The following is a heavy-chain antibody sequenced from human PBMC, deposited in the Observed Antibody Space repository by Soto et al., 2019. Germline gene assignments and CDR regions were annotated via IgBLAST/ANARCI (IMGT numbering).Heavy chain of an antibody. CDR3: ARAYYDRSGYAVDP. V-gene: IGHV4-59*08. D-gene: IGHD3-22*01. CDR2: IYYSGST. J-gene: IGHJ5*02. CDR1: GGSISSYY. Sequence: SETLSLTCTVSGGSISSYYWSWIRQPPGKGLEWIGYIYYSGSTNYNPSLKSRVTISVDTSKNQFSLKLSSVTAADTAVYYCARAYYDRSGYAVDPWGQGTLVTVSS.